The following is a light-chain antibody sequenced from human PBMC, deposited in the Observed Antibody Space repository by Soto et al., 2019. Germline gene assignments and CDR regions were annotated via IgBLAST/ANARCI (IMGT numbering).Light chain of an antibody. Sequence: IQMTQSPSSLSLSVGDRVTITCQSSQDIGKNLNWYQQKPGKAPKLLIYDASNLETGVPSRFSGSGSGTDFTFTISRLQPEDIATYYCQHYDNLPSVTFGQGTRLEIK. CDR2: DAS. CDR1: QDIGKN. V-gene: IGKV1-33*01. J-gene: IGKJ5*01. CDR3: QHYDNLPSVT.